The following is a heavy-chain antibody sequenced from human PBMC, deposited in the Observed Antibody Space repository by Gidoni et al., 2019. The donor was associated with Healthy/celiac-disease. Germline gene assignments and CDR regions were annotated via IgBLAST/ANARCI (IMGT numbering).Heavy chain of an antibody. CDR3: AKHQIYCSSTSCFPFDY. D-gene: IGHD2-2*01. CDR2: ISGSGGST. J-gene: IGHJ4*02. V-gene: IGHV3-23*01. CDR1: GFTFSSYA. Sequence: EVQLLESGGGLVQPGGSLRLSCAVYGFTFSSYAMSWVRQAPGKGLEWVSAISGSGGSTYYADSVKGRFTISRDNSKNTLYLQMNSLRAEDTAVYYCAKHQIYCSSTSCFPFDYWGQGTLVTVSS.